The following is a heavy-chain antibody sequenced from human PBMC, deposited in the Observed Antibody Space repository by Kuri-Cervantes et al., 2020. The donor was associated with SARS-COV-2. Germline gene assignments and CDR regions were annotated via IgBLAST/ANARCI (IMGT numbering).Heavy chain of an antibody. D-gene: IGHD3-10*01. CDR1: GGSVSSGSYY. Sequence: SETLSLTCTVSGGSVSSGSYYWSWIREPPGKGLEWYGDIHDSGSTNHNGFVKSRVAISLDTSKNLFSLKLTFVTAADTDISYCARAVSRLVHPTGTFDFWGQGTLVTVSS. V-gene: IGHV4-61*03. CDR3: ARAVSRLVHPTGTFDF. CDR2: IHDSGST. J-gene: IGHJ4*02.